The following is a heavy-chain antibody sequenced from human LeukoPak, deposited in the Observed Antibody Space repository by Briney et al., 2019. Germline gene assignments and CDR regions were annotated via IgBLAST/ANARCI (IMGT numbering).Heavy chain of an antibody. CDR3: APRGRYSSGWYNY. CDR2: INHSGST. J-gene: IGHJ4*02. D-gene: IGHD6-19*01. CDR1: GGSFSGYY. Sequence: SETLSLTCAVYGGSFSGYYWSWIRQPPGKGLEWIEEINHSGSTNYNPSLKSRVTISVDTSKNQFSLKLSSVTAADTAVYYCAPRGRYSSGWYNYWGQGTLVTVSS. V-gene: IGHV4-34*01.